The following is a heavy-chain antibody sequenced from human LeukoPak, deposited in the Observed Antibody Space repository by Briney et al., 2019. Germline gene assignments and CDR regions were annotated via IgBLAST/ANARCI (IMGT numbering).Heavy chain of an antibody. Sequence: PSETLSLTCAVSGGSLSSYYWSWIRQPPGKGLEWIGYIYYSGSTNYNPSLKSRVTISVDTSKNQFSLKLSSVTAADTAVYYCARDQIAAGAFDIWGQGTMVTVSP. CDR2: IYYSGST. V-gene: IGHV4-59*01. CDR1: GGSLSSYY. D-gene: IGHD6-13*01. J-gene: IGHJ3*02. CDR3: ARDQIAAGAFDI.